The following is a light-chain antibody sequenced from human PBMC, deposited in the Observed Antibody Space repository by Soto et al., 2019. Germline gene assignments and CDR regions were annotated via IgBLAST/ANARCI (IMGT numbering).Light chain of an antibody. J-gene: IGKJ5*01. CDR3: RQYNNWSPRT. Sequence: DIGLTKSPATLSVSPGERATLSCRASQCIXSRLGWDEGKRGQAPRLLIXYESTRGTAIPARFSGSGSGREFNLNISSLQSADFVMYYCRQYNNWSPRTFGQGTRLEIK. CDR1: QCIXSR. V-gene: IGKV3-15*01. CDR2: YES.